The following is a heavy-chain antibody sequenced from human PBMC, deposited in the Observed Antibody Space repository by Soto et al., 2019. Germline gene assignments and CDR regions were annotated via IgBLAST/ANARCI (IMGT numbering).Heavy chain of an antibody. D-gene: IGHD1-26*01. V-gene: IGHV1-69*08. Sequence: QVQLVQSGAEVKKPGSSVKVSCKASGGTFSSYTISWVRQAPGQGLEWMGRIIPILGIANYAQKFQGRVTITAEKSTSTAYMELSSLRSEDTAVYYCAREGGMGGSYIGAINWFDPWGQGTLVTVSS. CDR3: AREGGMGGSYIGAINWFDP. J-gene: IGHJ5*02. CDR1: GGTFSSYT. CDR2: IIPILGIA.